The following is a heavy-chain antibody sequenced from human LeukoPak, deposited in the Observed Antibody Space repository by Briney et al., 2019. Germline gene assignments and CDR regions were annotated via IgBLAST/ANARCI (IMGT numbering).Heavy chain of an antibody. V-gene: IGHV1-69*13. Sequence: SVKVSCKASGGTFSSYAISWVRQAPGQGLEWMGGIIPIFGTANYAQKFQGRVAITADESTSTAYMELSSLRSEDTAVYYCARVPLSYCSSTSCAIDYWGQGTLVTVSS. CDR3: ARVPLSYCSSTSCAIDY. D-gene: IGHD2-2*01. J-gene: IGHJ4*02. CDR2: IIPIFGTA. CDR1: GGTFSSYA.